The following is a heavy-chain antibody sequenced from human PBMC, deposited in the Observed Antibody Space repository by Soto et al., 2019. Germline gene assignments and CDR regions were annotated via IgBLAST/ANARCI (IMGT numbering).Heavy chain of an antibody. J-gene: IGHJ4*03. CDR2: MSYDGTNT. D-gene: IGHD6-19*01. Sequence: HPGGSLRLSCRASGFMFRAYAIVGVRKGPGKGLEWVAAMSYDGTNTYYADSVKGRFTISRDNSKNTLFLQLSSLTADDSAVYYCARDPSPYTSGWYGIDFWGLGTLVTVSS. CDR3: ARDPSPYTSGWYGIDF. CDR1: GFMFRAYA. V-gene: IGHV3-30-3*01.